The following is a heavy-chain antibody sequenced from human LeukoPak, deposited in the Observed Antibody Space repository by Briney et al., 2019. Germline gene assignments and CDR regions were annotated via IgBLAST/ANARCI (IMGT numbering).Heavy chain of an antibody. D-gene: IGHD1-26*01. CDR3: ARDIGFEAFDL. J-gene: IGHJ3*01. V-gene: IGHV1-2*02. CDR1: GYTFNIYY. Sequence: ASVKVSCKASGYTFNIYYIYWLRQAPGQGPEWVGRINPNSGVTDYAPRFQGRVTMTRDTSVSTAYMELSGLRSDDTAVYFCARDIGFEAFDLWGQGTEVTVS. CDR2: INPNSGVT.